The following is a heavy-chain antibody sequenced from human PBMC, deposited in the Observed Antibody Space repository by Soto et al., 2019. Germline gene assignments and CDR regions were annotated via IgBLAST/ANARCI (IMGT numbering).Heavy chain of an antibody. V-gene: IGHV5-51*01. CDR2: IYPGDSDT. J-gene: IGHJ6*02. CDR1: GYSFTSYW. Sequence: PGESLKISCKGSGYSFTSYWIGWVRQMPGKGLEWMGIIYPGDSDTRYSPSFQGQVTISADKSISTAYLQWSSLKASDTAMYYCARHSFKSSGSSSYYYYGMDVWGQGTTVTVSS. D-gene: IGHD6-19*01. CDR3: ARHSFKSSGSSSYYYYGMDV.